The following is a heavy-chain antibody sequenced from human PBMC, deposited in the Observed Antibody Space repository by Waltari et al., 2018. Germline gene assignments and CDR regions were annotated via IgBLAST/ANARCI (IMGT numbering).Heavy chain of an antibody. Sequence: QVQLVQSGAEVERPGASVKVSCKASGYTFTFPNYAINWVRQAAGQGLEWLGYITPNSGATGYAQKFQGRLAITTDTSIGTAYLELSSLRSDDTAIYYCTRGGSAAGYAFDIWGQGTPVTVSA. V-gene: IGHV1-8*03. D-gene: IGHD6-13*01. CDR3: TRGGSAAGYAFDI. CDR1: GYTFTFPNYA. J-gene: IGHJ3*02. CDR2: ITPNSGAT.